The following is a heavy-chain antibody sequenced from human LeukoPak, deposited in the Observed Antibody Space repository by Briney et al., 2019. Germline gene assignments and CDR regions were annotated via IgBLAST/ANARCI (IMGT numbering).Heavy chain of an antibody. V-gene: IGHV3-30*02. CDR1: GFIFSSYG. J-gene: IGHJ4*02. D-gene: IGHD4-23*01. CDR2: IRYDGSNK. CDR3: ARSGGVITVAPFDC. Sequence: GGSLRLSCAASGFIFSSYGMHWVRQAPGKGLEWVAFIRYDGSNKYYADSVKGRFTISRDNSKNTLFLQMNSLRAEDTAVYYCARSGGVITVAPFDCWGQGSLVTVSS.